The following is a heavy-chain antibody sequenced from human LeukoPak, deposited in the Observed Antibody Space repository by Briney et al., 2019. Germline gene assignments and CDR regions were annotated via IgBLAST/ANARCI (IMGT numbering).Heavy chain of an antibody. D-gene: IGHD2-15*01. CDR3: ARRRDCSGGSCYGAFDM. CDR2: IRYDGSDK. CDR1: GFTSSSYG. V-gene: IGHV3-30*02. J-gene: IGHJ3*02. Sequence: GGSLRLSCAASGFTSSSYGMHWVRQAPGKGLEWVAFIRYDGSDKYHADSVKGRFTISRDNSKNTLYLQMGSLRAEDMAVYYCARRRDCSGGSCYGAFDMWGQGTMVTVSS.